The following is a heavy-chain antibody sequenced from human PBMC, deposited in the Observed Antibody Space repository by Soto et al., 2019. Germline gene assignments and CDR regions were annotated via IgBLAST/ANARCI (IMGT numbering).Heavy chain of an antibody. CDR3: ARYSYGDYYYYGMDV. CDR1: GYTFTSYG. D-gene: IGHD5-18*01. CDR2: ISAYNGNT. J-gene: IGHJ6*02. Sequence: ASVKVSCKASGYTFTSYGISWVRQAPGQGLEWMGWISAYNGNTNYAQKLQGRVTMTTDTSTSTAYMELRSLRSDDTAVYYCARYSYGDYYYYGMDVWGQGTTVTSP. V-gene: IGHV1-18*04.